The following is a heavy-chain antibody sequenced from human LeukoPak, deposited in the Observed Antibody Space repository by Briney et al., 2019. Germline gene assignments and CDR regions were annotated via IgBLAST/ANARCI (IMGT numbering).Heavy chain of an antibody. CDR1: GFTFSSYG. Sequence: GGSLRLSCAASGFTFSSYGMHWVRQAPGKGLEWVAVISYDGSNKYYADSVKGRFTISRDNSKNTLYLQMNSLRAEDTAVYYCAKVPPFSLWFGSYLDYWGQGTLVTVSS. D-gene: IGHD3-10*01. J-gene: IGHJ4*02. CDR3: AKVPPFSLWFGSYLDY. CDR2: ISYDGSNK. V-gene: IGHV3-30*18.